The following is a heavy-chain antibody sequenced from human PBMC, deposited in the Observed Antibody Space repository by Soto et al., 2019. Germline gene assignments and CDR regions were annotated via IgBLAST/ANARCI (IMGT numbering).Heavy chain of an antibody. V-gene: IGHV3-74*03. CDR1: ECTFSSYW. D-gene: IGHD3-10*01. Sequence: GALRAAGIASECTFSSYWIHWVRQVPGKGLVWVSRLNEDGSFTSYADSVKGRFSIFRDNAKKTLYLQMNSLSAEDSAVYYCARDLSGRADVWGQGTTVTVSS. CDR3: ARDLSGRADV. CDR2: LNEDGSFT. J-gene: IGHJ6*02.